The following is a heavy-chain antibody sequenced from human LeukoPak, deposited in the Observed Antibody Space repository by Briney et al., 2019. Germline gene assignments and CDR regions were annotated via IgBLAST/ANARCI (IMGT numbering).Heavy chain of an antibody. CDR3: ARDQSYYDSSGYYFDL. Sequence: SETLSLTCTVSGGSISSSSYYWGWIRQPPGKGLEWIGSIYYSGSTYYNPSLKSRVTISVDTSKNQFSLKLSSVTAADTAVYYCARDQSYYDSSGYYFDLWGQGTLVTVSS. CDR1: GGSISSSSYY. J-gene: IGHJ4*02. D-gene: IGHD3-22*01. CDR2: IYYSGST. V-gene: IGHV4-39*07.